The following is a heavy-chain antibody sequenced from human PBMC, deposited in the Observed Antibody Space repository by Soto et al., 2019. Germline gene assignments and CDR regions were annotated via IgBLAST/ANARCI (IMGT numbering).Heavy chain of an antibody. J-gene: IGHJ5*02. Sequence: QVQLQESGPGLLKPSQTLSLTCTVSGGSISGAAYYWSCIRHLPGKGLEWIGYIYYAGTTYYRPSLESRVTISLDTSKNQFSLKLTSVTAADTAVYYCARDTGFYGGYNGFDPWGQGTLVTVSS. CDR2: IYYAGTT. CDR1: GGSISGAAYY. D-gene: IGHD3-16*01. V-gene: IGHV4-31*03. CDR3: ARDTGFYGGYNGFDP.